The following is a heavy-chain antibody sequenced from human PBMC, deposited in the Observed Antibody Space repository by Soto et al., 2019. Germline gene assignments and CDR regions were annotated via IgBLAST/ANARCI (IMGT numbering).Heavy chain of an antibody. CDR2: IKSDGSST. V-gene: IGHV3-74*01. J-gene: IGHJ4*02. CDR1: GFTVSSYW. CDR3: ARGWIYYFDY. Sequence: GGSLRLSCAASGFTVSSYWMHWVRLVPGKGLVWVSRIKSDGSSTNYADSVKGRFTISRDNAKNTFYLHMNSLSAEDTAVYYCARGWIYYFDYWGQGTLVTVSS. D-gene: IGHD2-2*03.